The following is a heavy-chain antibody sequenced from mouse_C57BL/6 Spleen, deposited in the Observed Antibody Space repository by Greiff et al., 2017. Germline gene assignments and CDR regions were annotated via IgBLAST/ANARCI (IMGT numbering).Heavy chain of an antibody. J-gene: IGHJ3*01. Sequence: QVQLQQPGAELVMPGASVKLSCKASGYTFTSYWMHWVKQRPGQGLEWIGAIDPSDSYTNYNQKFKGKSTLTVDKSSSTAYMQLSSLTSEDSAVYYCARDYYGSSFAYWGQGTLVTVSA. D-gene: IGHD1-1*01. V-gene: IGHV1-69*01. CDR2: IDPSDSYT. CDR1: GYTFTSYW. CDR3: ARDYYGSSFAY.